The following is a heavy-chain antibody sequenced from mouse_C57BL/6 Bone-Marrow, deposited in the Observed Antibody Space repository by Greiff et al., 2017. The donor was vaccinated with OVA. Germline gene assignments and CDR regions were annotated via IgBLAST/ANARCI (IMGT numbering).Heavy chain of an antibody. J-gene: IGHJ4*01. CDR3: AKPTLIYYEYVYAMDD. CDR1: GYAFSSYW. CDR2: IYPGDGDT. V-gene: IGHV1-80*01. Sequence: QVHVKQSGAELVKPGASVRISCKASGYAFSSYWMNWVKQRPGKGLEWIGQIYPGDGDTNYNGKFKGKATLTADKSSSPAYMQLSSLNSEDSALSFKAKPTLIYYEYVYAMDDWGQGTSVTVSS. D-gene: IGHD2-4*01.